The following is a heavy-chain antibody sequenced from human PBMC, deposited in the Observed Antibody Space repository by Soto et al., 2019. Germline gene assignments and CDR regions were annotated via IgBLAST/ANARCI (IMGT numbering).Heavy chain of an antibody. CDR1: GFTFSSYG. CDR2: ISYDGSNK. CDR3: AKDATVTTYYYYYYYMDV. J-gene: IGHJ6*03. D-gene: IGHD4-4*01. V-gene: IGHV3-30*18. Sequence: GGSLRLSCAASGFTFSSYGMHWVRQAPGKGLEWVAVISYDGSNKYYADSVKGRFTISRDNSKNTLYLQMNSLRAEDTAVYYCAKDATVTTYYYYYYYMDVWGKGTTVTVSS.